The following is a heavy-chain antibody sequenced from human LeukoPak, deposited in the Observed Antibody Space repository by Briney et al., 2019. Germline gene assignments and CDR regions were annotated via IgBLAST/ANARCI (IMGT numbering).Heavy chain of an antibody. J-gene: IGHJ5*02. Sequence: PGGSLRLSCEASGFTFRDNYMNWIRQAPGKGLEWISYISYSGNTIDYAESVKGRFTISRDNSKNTLYLQMNSLRAEDTAVYYCARSGSYSNWFDPWGQGTLVTVSS. CDR3: ARSGSYSNWFDP. CDR2: ISYSGNTI. D-gene: IGHD1-26*01. V-gene: IGHV3-11*04. CDR1: GFTFRDNY.